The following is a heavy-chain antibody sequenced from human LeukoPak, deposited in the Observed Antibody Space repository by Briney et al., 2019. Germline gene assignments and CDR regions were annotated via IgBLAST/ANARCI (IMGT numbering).Heavy chain of an antibody. CDR2: MNPNSGNT. CDR1: GYTFTSYD. CDR3: ARGRYSYGKHYYYGMDV. Sequence: GASVKVSCKASGYTFTSYDINWVRQATGQGLEWMGWMNPNSGNTGYAQKFQGRVTMTRNTSISTAYMELSSLRSEDTAVYYCARGRYSYGKHYYYGMDVWGQGTTVTVSS. V-gene: IGHV1-8*01. D-gene: IGHD5-18*01. J-gene: IGHJ6*02.